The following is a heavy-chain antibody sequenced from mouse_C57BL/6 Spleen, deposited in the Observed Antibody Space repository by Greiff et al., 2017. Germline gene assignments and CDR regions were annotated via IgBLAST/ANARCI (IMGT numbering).Heavy chain of an antibody. Sequence: EVQGVESGPELVKPGASVKISCKASGYSFTGYYMHWVKQSHGNILDWIGYIYPYNGVSSYNQKFKGKATLTVDKSSSTAYMELRSLTSEDSAVYYCARYSPDGYSYYFDYWGQGTTLTVSS. V-gene: IGHV1-31*01. D-gene: IGHD2-3*01. CDR1: GYSFTGYY. J-gene: IGHJ2*01. CDR3: ARYSPDGYSYYFDY. CDR2: IYPYNGVS.